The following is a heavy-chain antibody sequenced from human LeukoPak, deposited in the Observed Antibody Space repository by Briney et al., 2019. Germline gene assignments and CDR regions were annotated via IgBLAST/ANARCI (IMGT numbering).Heavy chain of an antibody. Sequence: GGSLRLSCSASGFSLSDYGMSWVRQAPGKGLEWVANIKQDGSEKYYVDSVKGRFTISRDNAKNSLYLQMNSLRAEDTAVYYCARKPVYDFWSGYYSGRRDYYGMDVWGQGTTVTVSS. CDR3: ARKPVYDFWSGYYSGRRDYYGMDV. D-gene: IGHD3-3*01. J-gene: IGHJ6*02. CDR1: GFSLSDYG. CDR2: IKQDGSEK. V-gene: IGHV3-7*01.